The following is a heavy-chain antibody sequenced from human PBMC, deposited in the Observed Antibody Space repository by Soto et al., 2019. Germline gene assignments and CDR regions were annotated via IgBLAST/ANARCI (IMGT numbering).Heavy chain of an antibody. D-gene: IGHD2-15*01. CDR2: ISSSSSYI. Sequence: EVQLVESGGGLVKPGGSLRLSCAASGFTFSSYSMNWVRQAPGKGLECVSSISSSSSYIYYADSVKGRFTISRDNAKNSLYLQMNGLIAEDTAVYYCARLSPRGGRWGQGTLGTVSS. J-gene: IGHJ4*02. V-gene: IGHV3-21*01. CDR3: ARLSPRGGR. CDR1: GFTFSSYS.